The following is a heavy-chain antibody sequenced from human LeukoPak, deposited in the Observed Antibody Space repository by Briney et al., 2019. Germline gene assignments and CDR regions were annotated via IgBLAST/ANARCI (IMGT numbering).Heavy chain of an antibody. CDR1: GFTFSNFA. J-gene: IGHJ5*02. CDR2: ISYDGSNK. CDR3: ARAIAVAGYNWFDP. Sequence: PGRSLRLSCVASGFTFSNFALHWVRQAPGKGLEWVAVISYDGSNKYYADSVKGRFTISRDNSKNTLYLQMNSLRAEDTAVYYCARAIAVAGYNWFDPWGQGTLVTVSS. D-gene: IGHD6-19*01. V-gene: IGHV3-30-3*01.